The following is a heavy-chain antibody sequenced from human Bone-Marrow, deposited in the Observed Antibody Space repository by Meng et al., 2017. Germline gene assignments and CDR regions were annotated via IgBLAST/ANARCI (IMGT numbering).Heavy chain of an antibody. CDR3: ARVLVYCSSTSCRPDDY. D-gene: IGHD2-2*01. J-gene: IGHJ4*02. V-gene: IGHV4-34*01. CDR2: INHSGST. Sequence: SETLSLTCAVYGGSFSGYYWSWIRQPPGKGLEWIGEINHSGSTYYNPSLKSRVTISVDTSKNQFSLKLSSVTAADTAVYYCARVLVYCSSTSCRPDDYWGQGTLVTVSS. CDR1: GGSFSGYY.